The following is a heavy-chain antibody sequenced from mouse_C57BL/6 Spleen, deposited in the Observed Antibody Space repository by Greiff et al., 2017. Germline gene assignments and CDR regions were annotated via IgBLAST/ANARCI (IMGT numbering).Heavy chain of an antibody. V-gene: IGHV3-1*01. D-gene: IGHD2-2*01. Sequence: EVHLVESGPGMVKPSQSLSLTCTVTGYSITSGYDWHWIRHFPGNKLEWMGYISYSGSTNYNPSLKSRISITHDTSKNHFFLKLNSVTTEDTATYYCARWLPRGDYFDYWGQGTTLTVSS. CDR2: ISYSGST. CDR3: ARWLPRGDYFDY. CDR1: GYSITSGYD. J-gene: IGHJ2*01.